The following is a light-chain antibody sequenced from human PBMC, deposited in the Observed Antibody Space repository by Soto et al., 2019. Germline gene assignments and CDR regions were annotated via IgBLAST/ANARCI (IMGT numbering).Light chain of an antibody. CDR2: KAS. J-gene: IGKJ1*01. CDR1: QRISNR. CDR3: QQYNTYSWT. V-gene: IGKV1-5*03. Sequence: DIHMTHLPSTLSTSVGDRVTITCRASQRISNRLAWFQQKSGEAPKLLIYKASSLESGVPSRFSGSGSGTEFTFTISSMQPDDFATYYCQQYNTYSWTFAQGTKV.